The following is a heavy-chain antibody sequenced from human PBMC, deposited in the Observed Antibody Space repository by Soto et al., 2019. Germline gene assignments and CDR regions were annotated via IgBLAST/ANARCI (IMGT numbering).Heavy chain of an antibody. CDR3: ARSYYDFWSGYYIRESWFDP. D-gene: IGHD3-3*01. CDR1: GGSISSYY. J-gene: IGHJ5*02. CDR2: IYYSGST. V-gene: IGHV4-59*01. Sequence: SETLSLTCTVSGGSISSYYWSWIRQPPGKGLEWIGYIYYSGSTNYNPSLKSRVTISVDTSKNQFSLKLSSVTAADTAVYYCARSYYDFWSGYYIRESWFDPWGQGTLVTVSS.